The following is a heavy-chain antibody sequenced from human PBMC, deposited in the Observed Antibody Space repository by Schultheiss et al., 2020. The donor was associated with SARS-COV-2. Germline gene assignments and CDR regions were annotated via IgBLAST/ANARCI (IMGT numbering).Heavy chain of an antibody. V-gene: IGHV3-23*01. D-gene: IGHD2-15*01. CDR1: GFTFSSYA. CDR2: ISGSGGST. J-gene: IGHJ4*02. Sequence: GGSLRLSCAASGFTFSSYAMSWVRQAPGKGLEWVSAISGSGGSTYYADSVKGRFTISRDNAKNSLYLQMNSLRAEDTAVYYCARRRSCSAGTCYSDFDYWGQGMLVAVSS. CDR3: ARRRSCSAGTCYSDFDY.